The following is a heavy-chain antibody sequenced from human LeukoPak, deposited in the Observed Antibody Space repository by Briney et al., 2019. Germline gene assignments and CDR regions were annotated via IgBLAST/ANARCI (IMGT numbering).Heavy chain of an antibody. CDR1: GFTFSNAW. Sequence: GSLRLSCAASGFTFSNAWMSWVGQAPGKGLEWVGRIKSKTDGGTTDYAAPVKGRFTISRDDSKNTLYLQMNSLKTEDTAVYYCTTGRYFDWIDYWGQGTLVTVSS. CDR3: TTGRYFDWIDY. V-gene: IGHV3-15*01. D-gene: IGHD3-9*01. CDR2: IKSKTDGGTT. J-gene: IGHJ4*02.